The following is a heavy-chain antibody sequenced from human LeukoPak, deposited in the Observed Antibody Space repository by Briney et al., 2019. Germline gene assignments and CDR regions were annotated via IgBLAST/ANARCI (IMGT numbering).Heavy chain of an antibody. V-gene: IGHV3-23*01. D-gene: IGHD5-18*01. CDR3: AKDLARRVDTASEDV. Sequence: GGSLRLSCAASGFTFDDYAMNWVRQAPGKGLEWVSGISYSGGSTYYADSVKGRFTISRDNSKNTLYLQMNNLRAEDTAVYYCAKDLARRVDTASEDVWGKGTTVTISS. CDR1: GFTFDDYA. J-gene: IGHJ6*04. CDR2: ISYSGGST.